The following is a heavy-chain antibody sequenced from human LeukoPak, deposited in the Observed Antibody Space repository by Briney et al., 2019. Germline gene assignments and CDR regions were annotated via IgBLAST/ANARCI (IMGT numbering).Heavy chain of an antibody. CDR2: IYGSGST. Sequence: SETLSLTCTVSGGSISRYYWSWIRQPAGKGLQWIGRIYGSGSTTYNPSLKSRLTMSVDTSKNQFSLKLSSVTAADTAVYYCASSPGTSPWFDPWGQGTLVTVSS. J-gene: IGHJ5*02. CDR1: GGSISRYY. CDR3: ASSPGTSPWFDP. V-gene: IGHV4-4*07.